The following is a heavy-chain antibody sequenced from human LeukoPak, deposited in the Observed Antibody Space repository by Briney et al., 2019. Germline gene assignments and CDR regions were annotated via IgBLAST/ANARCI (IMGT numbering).Heavy chain of an antibody. Sequence: GCCESLPHVACVFTFRRYSMSWVRLAPAKALEGVSAISVSGGSTYYADSLKRRVTIPRDNYKNTLHLQMNSLRAEDTAVYYCAKDKESRTAPFDYWGQGTLVTVSS. V-gene: IGHV3-23*01. CDR1: VFTFRRYS. CDR2: ISVSGGST. J-gene: IGHJ4*02. CDR3: AKDKESRTAPFDY.